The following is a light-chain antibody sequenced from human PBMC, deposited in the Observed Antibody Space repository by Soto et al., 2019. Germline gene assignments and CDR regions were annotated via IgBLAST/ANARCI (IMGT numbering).Light chain of an antibody. J-gene: IGKJ2*01. CDR1: QAFDTW. Sequence: DIQLTQSPSSVSASVGDTVTITCRASQAFDTWLAWYQQKPGGAPKLLIFAASTLQDGVPSRFSGSESGTDFTLTITSLQPEDFATYYCPQANSFPLTFGQGTKLEIK. CDR2: AAS. V-gene: IGKV1-12*02. CDR3: PQANSFPLT.